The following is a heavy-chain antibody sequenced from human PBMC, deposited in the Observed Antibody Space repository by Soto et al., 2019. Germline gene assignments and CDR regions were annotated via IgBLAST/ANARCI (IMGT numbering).Heavy chain of an antibody. D-gene: IGHD5-18*01. J-gene: IGHJ4*02. CDR3: ARGVFAYGYLDF. V-gene: IGHV1-18*01. CDR1: GYTFTSYG. CDR2: ISTYNIDT. Sequence: QVNLVQSGAEVKKPGASLKVSCKTCGYTFTSYGIVWVRQAPGQGLEWMGWISTYNIDTKYAQKFKGRVTLSTDTSTTTAYMELTSLTSDDTAMYYSARGVFAYGYLDFWGQGTLATVSS.